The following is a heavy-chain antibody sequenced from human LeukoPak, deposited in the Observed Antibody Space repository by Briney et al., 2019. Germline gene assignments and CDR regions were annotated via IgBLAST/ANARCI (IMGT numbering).Heavy chain of an antibody. Sequence: SETLSLTCTVSGGSISSGGYYWSWIRQPPGKGLEWIGEINHSGSTNYNPSLKSRVTISVDTSKNQFSLKLSSVTAADTAVYYCARGTLGCSSGWYYFDYWGQGTLVTVSS. CDR3: ARGTLGCSSGWYYFDY. D-gene: IGHD6-19*01. J-gene: IGHJ4*02. V-gene: IGHV4-39*07. CDR2: INHSGST. CDR1: GGSISSGGYY.